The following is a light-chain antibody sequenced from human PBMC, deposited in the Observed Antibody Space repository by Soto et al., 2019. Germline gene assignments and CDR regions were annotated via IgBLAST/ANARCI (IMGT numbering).Light chain of an antibody. CDR2: EVS. Sequence: EIVLTQSPATLSLSPGERATLSCGASQSVSSIYLAWYQQRPGLAPRLLIFEVSRRFVGVPDRFIGSGPGTDFSLTISRLEPEDFPVYYCQQFGSPLTFGGGTKVEIK. J-gene: IGKJ4*01. CDR3: QQFGSPLT. CDR1: QSVSSIY. V-gene: IGKV3D-20*01.